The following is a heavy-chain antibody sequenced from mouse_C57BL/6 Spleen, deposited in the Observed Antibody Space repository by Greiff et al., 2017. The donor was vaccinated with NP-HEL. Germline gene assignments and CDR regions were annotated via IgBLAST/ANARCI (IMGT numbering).Heavy chain of an antibody. CDR1: GYAFSSSW. V-gene: IGHV1-82*01. D-gene: IGHD2-1*01. CDR2: IYPGDGDT. CDR3: AFYGNYGPPFDY. J-gene: IGHJ2*01. Sequence: QVQLKQSGPELVKPGASVKISCKASGYAFSSSWMNWVKQRPGKGLEWIGRIYPGDGDTNYNGKFKGKATLTADKSSSTAYMQLSSLTSEDSAVYFCAFYGNYGPPFDYWGQGTTLTVSS.